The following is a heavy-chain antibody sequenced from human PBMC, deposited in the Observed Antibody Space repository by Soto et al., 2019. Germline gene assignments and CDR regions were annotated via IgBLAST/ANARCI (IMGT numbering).Heavy chain of an antibody. D-gene: IGHD6-13*01. CDR3: ARNGVGQQLYDY. V-gene: IGHV1-3*01. CDR1: GYIFNNYA. Sequence: ASVKVSCKASGYIFNNYAVHWVRQAPGQRLEWMGWINAGNGNTKYSHKLQGRVTITTDTSTSTAYMELRSLRSDDTAVYYCARNGVGQQLYDYWGQGTLVTVSS. J-gene: IGHJ4*02. CDR2: INAGNGNT.